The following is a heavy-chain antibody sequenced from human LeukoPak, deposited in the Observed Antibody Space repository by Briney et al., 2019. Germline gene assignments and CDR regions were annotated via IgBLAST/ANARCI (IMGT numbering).Heavy chain of an antibody. V-gene: IGHV3-23*01. CDR2: ISGSGGST. CDR1: GFTFSSYA. Sequence: AGGSLRLSCAASGFTFSSYAMSWVRQAPGKGLEWVSVISGSGGSTYYADSVKGRFTISRDDSKNTLYLQMNSLRAEDTAVYYCAKGVDHFDYWGQGTLVTVSS. J-gene: IGHJ4*02. CDR3: AKGVDHFDY. D-gene: IGHD3-10*01.